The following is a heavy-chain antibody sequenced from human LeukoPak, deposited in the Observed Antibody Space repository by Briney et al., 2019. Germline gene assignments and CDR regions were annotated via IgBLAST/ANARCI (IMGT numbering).Heavy chain of an antibody. CDR2: IKGETDGGTI. V-gene: IGHV3-15*01. CDR1: GITFSNAW. D-gene: IGHD2-2*02. Sequence: PGGSLRLSCTASGITFSNAWMSWVRQAPGKGLEGVGRIKGETDGGTIDYAAPVKGRFTISRDDSKNTVTLQMNSLRTEDTAVYFCTTDYGEYCSGTTCYKGSWGRGTLVTVSS. J-gene: IGHJ5*02. CDR3: TTDYGEYCSGTTCYKGS.